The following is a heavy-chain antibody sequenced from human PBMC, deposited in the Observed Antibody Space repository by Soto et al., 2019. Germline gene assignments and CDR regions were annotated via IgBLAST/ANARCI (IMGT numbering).Heavy chain of an antibody. D-gene: IGHD5-12*01. CDR1: GFTFRSYA. CDR3: AKLWYAVSGFFDF. J-gene: IGHJ5*01. V-gene: IGHV3-30*18. Sequence: QVQLVQSGGGVVQPGGSLRLSCAASGFTFRSYAINWVRQAPGKGLEWVADVSFDGSHKTYAVPVRGRFTLSRDNSKKTIYLQRNSLRAEDTAVYYWAKLWYAVSGFFDFWGQGTQVAVSS. CDR2: VSFDGSHK.